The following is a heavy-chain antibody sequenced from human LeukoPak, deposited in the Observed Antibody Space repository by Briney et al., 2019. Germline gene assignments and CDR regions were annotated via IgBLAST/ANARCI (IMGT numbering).Heavy chain of an antibody. J-gene: IGHJ4*02. CDR1: GLTFSSHA. CDR2: IVSNGGNT. CDR3: ARGGYYAATDI. D-gene: IGHD3-3*01. Sequence: GGSLRLSCAASGLTFSSHARHWVRLAPGKGLEYVSAIVSNGGNTYYADSVRGRFTISRDNSKDTVYLQMGSLRPEDTAVYFCARGGYYAATDIWGQGALVTVSS. V-gene: IGHV3-64*02.